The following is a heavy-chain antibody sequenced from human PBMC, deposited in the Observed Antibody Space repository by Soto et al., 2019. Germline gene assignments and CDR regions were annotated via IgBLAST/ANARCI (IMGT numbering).Heavy chain of an antibody. J-gene: IGHJ5*02. Sequence: SETLSLTCTGSGGSVSSGFYYWTWIRQPPGKGLEWIGSIDYSGNTNYNPSLKSPVIISVHTSKNQFSLRLTSVTAADTAVYYCARDHDYVWGSHRNWLGLWGQGTPVTVSS. CDR1: GGSVSSGFYY. D-gene: IGHD3-16*01. V-gene: IGHV4-61*01. CDR3: ARDHDYVWGSHRNWLGL. CDR2: IDYSGNT.